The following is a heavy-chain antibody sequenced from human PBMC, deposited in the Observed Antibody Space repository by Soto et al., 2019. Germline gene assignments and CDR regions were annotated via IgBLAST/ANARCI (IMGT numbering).Heavy chain of an antibody. D-gene: IGHD3-16*01. CDR1: GYSFTSYW. CDR3: ARHDTGPYTISEIYYYYGMDV. V-gene: IGHV5-51*01. J-gene: IGHJ6*02. CDR2: IYPGDSDT. Sequence: PGESLKISCKGSGYSFTSYWIGWVRQMPGKGLEWMGIIYPGDSDTRYSPSFQGQVTISADKSISTAYLQWSSLKASDTAMYYCARHDTGPYTISEIYYYYGMDVWGQGTTVTVSS.